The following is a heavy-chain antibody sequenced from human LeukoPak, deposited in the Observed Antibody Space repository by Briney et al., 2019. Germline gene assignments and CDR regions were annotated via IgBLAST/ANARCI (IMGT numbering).Heavy chain of an antibody. J-gene: IGHJ4*02. D-gene: IGHD6-19*01. CDR1: GFTFSSYA. CDR3: ARDNKQYSSGWSYYFDY. Sequence: GGSLRLSCAASGFTFSSYAMSWVRQAPGKGLEWVSAISGSGGSTYYADSVKGRFTISRDNSKNTLYLQMNSLRAEDTAVYYCARDNKQYSSGWSYYFDYWGQGTLVTVSS. V-gene: IGHV3-23*01. CDR2: ISGSGGST.